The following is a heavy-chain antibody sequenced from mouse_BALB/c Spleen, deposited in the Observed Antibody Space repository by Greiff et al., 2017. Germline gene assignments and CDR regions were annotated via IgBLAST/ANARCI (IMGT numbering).Heavy chain of an antibody. D-gene: IGHD1-1*01. CDR3: ARDGRGYVDV. V-gene: IGHV1-18*01. CDR1: GYTFTDYN. CDR2: INPNNGGT. Sequence: EVLLQQSGPELVKPGASVKIPCKASGYTFTDYNMDWVKQSHGKSLEWIGDINPNNGGTIYNQKFKGKATLTVDKSSSTAYMELRSLTSEDTAVYYCARDGRGYVDVWGAGTTVTVSS. J-gene: IGHJ1*01.